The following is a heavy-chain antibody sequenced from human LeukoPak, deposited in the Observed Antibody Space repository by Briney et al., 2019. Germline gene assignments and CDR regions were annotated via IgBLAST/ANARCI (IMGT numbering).Heavy chain of an antibody. CDR3: ARAGTMGIPQYSSSWYPVRNYYYYYMDV. D-gene: IGHD6-13*01. V-gene: IGHV1-18*01. CDR2: ISAYNGNT. CDR1: GYTFTSYG. Sequence: ASVKVSCKASGYTFTSYGISWVRQAPGQGLEWMGWISAYNGNTNYAQKLQGRVTMTTDTSTSTAYMELRSLRSDDTAVYYCARAGTMGIPQYSSSWYPVRNYYYYYMDVWGKGTTVTVSS. J-gene: IGHJ6*03.